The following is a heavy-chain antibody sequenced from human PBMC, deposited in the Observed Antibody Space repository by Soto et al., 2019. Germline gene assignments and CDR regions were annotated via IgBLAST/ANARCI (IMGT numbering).Heavy chain of an antibody. J-gene: IGHJ6*02. Sequence: SVKVSCKASGDTFSSYAISWVRQAPGQGLEWMGGIIPIFGTANYAQKFQGRVTITADESTSTAYMELSSLRSEDTAVYYCARDRIAAAGHYYSYGMDVWGQGTTVTVSS. V-gene: IGHV1-69*13. CDR1: GDTFSSYA. CDR3: ARDRIAAAGHYYSYGMDV. CDR2: IIPIFGTA. D-gene: IGHD6-13*01.